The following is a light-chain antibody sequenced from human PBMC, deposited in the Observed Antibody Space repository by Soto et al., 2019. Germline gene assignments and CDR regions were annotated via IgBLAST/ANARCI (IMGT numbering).Light chain of an antibody. CDR3: QQYNSYSTWT. V-gene: IGKV1-5*01. J-gene: IGKJ1*01. CDR2: DAS. CDR1: QIISRW. Sequence: DIQMTHSPATLSACVLDRVTITFRASQIISRWLAWYQQKPGKAPKILIFDASILKSGVPSRFSGSGSGTEFTRTISSLQPDDFATYYCQQYNSYSTWTFGQGTKVDIK.